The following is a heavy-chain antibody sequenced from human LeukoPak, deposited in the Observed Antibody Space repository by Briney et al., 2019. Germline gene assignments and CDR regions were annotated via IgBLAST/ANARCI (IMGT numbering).Heavy chain of an antibody. CDR1: GFTFSNAW. D-gene: IGHD3-9*01. CDR3: AREYDILTRFAFDI. V-gene: IGHV3-15*01. Sequence: GGSLRLSCAASGFTFSNAWMSWVRQAPGKGLEWVGRIKSKTDGGTTDYAAPVKGRFTISRDDSKNTLYLQMNSLRAEDTAVYYCAREYDILTRFAFDIWGQGTMVTVSS. J-gene: IGHJ3*02. CDR2: IKSKTDGGTT.